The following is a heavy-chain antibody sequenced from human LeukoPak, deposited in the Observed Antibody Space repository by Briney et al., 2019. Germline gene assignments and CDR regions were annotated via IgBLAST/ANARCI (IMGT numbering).Heavy chain of an antibody. Sequence: SETLSLTCTVSGGSISSGDSYWSWIRQPPGKGLVWIVYIYYSGSTYYNPSLKRRVTISLNTSKNQFFQMLSPVTAADTAVYFCARAGDSTGYYYDWGQGTRVTVSS. D-gene: IGHD3-22*01. CDR1: GGSISSGDSY. V-gene: IGHV4-30-4*01. J-gene: IGHJ4*02. CDR3: ARAGDSTGYYYD. CDR2: IYYSGST.